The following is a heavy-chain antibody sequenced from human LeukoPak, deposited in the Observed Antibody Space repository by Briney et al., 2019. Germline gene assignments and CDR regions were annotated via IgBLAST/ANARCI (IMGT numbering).Heavy chain of an antibody. CDR1: ALTFSSYE. CDR3: AELGITMIGGV. D-gene: IGHD3-10*02. CDR2: ISSSGSTI. Sequence: GGSLRLSCPASALTFSSYEMNWVRQAPGKGLEWVSYISSSGSTIYYADSVKGRFTISRDNAKNSLYLQMNSLRAEDTAVYYCAELGITMIGGVWGKGTTVTISS. V-gene: IGHV3-48*03. J-gene: IGHJ6*04.